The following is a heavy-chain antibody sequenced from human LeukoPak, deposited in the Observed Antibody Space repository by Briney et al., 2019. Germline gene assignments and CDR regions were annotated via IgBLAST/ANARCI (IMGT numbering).Heavy chain of an antibody. D-gene: IGHD3-10*02. CDR2: ISAYNGNT. CDR1: GYTFTSYG. CDR3: ARGSRFGEPFDY. V-gene: IGHV1-18*01. Sequence: ASVKVSLKSSGYTFTSYGISWVRQAPAQGLEWMGWISAYNGNTNDAQKLQGRVTMTTDTSTSTAYMEMRRLRSDDTAVYYCARGSRFGEPFDYWGQGTLVTVSS. J-gene: IGHJ4*02.